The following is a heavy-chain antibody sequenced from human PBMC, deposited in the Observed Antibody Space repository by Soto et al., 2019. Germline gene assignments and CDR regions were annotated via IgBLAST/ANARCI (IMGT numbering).Heavy chain of an antibody. J-gene: IGHJ4*02. CDR2: ISWNSGMI. Sequence: PVGSLRLSCAPSGFTFDDYAMHWVRQAPGKGLEWVSGISWNSGMIDYADSVKGRFTISRDNAKKFLYLQMNSLRVEDTALYFCTKSKEGGWQLTPGFDLWGQGTLVTVSS. V-gene: IGHV3-9*01. D-gene: IGHD2-15*01. CDR3: TKSKEGGWQLTPGFDL. CDR1: GFTFDDYA.